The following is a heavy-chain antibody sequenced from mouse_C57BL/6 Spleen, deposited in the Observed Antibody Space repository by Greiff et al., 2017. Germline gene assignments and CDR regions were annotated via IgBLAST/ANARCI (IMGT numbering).Heavy chain of an antibody. CDR3: TRSRGYDGYPFAY. V-gene: IGHV1-15*01. Sequence: QVQLQQSGAELVRPGASVTLSCKASGYTFTDYEMHWVKQTPVHGLEWIGAIDPETGGTAYNQKFKGKAILTADKSSSTAYMELRSLTSEDSAVYYGTRSRGYDGYPFAYWGQVTLVTVSA. D-gene: IGHD2-3*01. CDR1: GYTFTDYE. J-gene: IGHJ3*01. CDR2: IDPETGGT.